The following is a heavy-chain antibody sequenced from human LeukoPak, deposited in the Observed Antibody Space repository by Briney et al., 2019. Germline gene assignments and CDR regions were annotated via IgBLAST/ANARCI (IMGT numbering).Heavy chain of an antibody. D-gene: IGHD6-6*01. Sequence: PGGSLRLSCAASGFTFSSYGMHWVRQAPGKGLEWVAFIRYDGSNKYYADSVKGRFTISRDNSKNTLYLQMNSLRAEDTAVYYCAEGPYSSSSDAPTEYYFDYWGQGTLVTVSS. V-gene: IGHV3-30*02. CDR1: GFTFSSYG. J-gene: IGHJ4*02. CDR2: IRYDGSNK. CDR3: AEGPYSSSSDAPTEYYFDY.